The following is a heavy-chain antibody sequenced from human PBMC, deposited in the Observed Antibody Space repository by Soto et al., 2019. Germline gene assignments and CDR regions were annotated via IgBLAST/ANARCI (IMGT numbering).Heavy chain of an antibody. CDR1: GFTCGGNS. J-gene: IGHJ5*02. D-gene: IGHD3-3*01. V-gene: IGHV3-48*02. Sequence: EVQVVESGGGLVQPGGSLRPSCAASGFTCGGNSMNWVRRAPGKGLEWISYIISSSSTIYADSVKGRSTISRDNAKNSLYLQMNSLRDEHTAVYYCARVIWSGHLTSDLWGQGTLVTVSS. CDR3: ARVIWSGHLTSDL. CDR2: IISSSSTI.